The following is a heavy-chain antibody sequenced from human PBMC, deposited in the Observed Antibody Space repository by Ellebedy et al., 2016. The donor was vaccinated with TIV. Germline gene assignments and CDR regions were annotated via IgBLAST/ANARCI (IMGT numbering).Heavy chain of an antibody. CDR2: IDWDDDQ. Sequence: SGPTLVKPTQTLTLTCTFSGFSLSTSGMCVSWIRQPPGKALEWLAVIDWDDDQKYSTSVKTRLTVSKDTSKNQVVLTMTNMDPVDTAIYYCARMGCSVGGVDYWGQGTLVTVSS. CDR1: GFSLSTSGMC. J-gene: IGHJ4*02. D-gene: IGHD2-15*01. CDR3: ARMGCSVGGVDY. V-gene: IGHV2-70*01.